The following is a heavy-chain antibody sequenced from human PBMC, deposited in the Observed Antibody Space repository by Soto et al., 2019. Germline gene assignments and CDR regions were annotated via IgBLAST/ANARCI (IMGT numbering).Heavy chain of an antibody. D-gene: IGHD2-2*01. CDR1: GGSVSISTCY. Sequence: SETLSLTCSVSGGSVSISTCYWAWVRQTPGKGLEGLGSILHSGSTYYNPSLKSRLTRSVDTSEDQFSLNLSSVTATDTGVYYCATLPAAMYFYGSDVWGPGTTVTVSS. J-gene: IGHJ6*02. V-gene: IGHV4-39*01. CDR3: ATLPAAMYFYGSDV. CDR2: ILHSGST.